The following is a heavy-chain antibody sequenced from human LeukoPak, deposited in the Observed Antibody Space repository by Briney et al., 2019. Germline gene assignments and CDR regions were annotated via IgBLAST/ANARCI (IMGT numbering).Heavy chain of an antibody. Sequence: RLFVAACRVAFGRYFRQWVRHSTEKGLEWVGRIKSKTDGGTTDYAAPVKGRFTISRDDSKNTLYLQMNSLKTEDTAVYYCTSLLRYFDWSFDYWGQGTLVTVSS. J-gene: IGHJ4*02. CDR3: TSLLRYFDWSFDY. D-gene: IGHD3-9*01. V-gene: IGHV3-15*01. CDR2: IKSKTDGGTT. CDR1: RVAFGRYF.